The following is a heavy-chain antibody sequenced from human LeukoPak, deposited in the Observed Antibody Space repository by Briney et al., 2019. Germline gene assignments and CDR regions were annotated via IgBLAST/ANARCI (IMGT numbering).Heavy chain of an antibody. V-gene: IGHV3-7*04. CDR3: ARHLAGDSLYRHFDY. J-gene: IGHJ4*02. Sequence: GGSLRLSCTASAITFGNSWMSWVRQAPGKGLEWVANIKEDGSETNYVNSVKGRFTISRDNAKNSLFLQMNSLRGEDTAIYYCARHLAGDSLYRHFDYWGQGTLVTVSS. CDR2: IKEDGSET. CDR1: AITFGNSW. D-gene: IGHD5/OR15-5a*01.